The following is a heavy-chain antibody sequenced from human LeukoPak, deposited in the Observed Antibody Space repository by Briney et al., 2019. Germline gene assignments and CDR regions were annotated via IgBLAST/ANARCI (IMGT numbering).Heavy chain of an antibody. CDR3: AKGQGGDFWSGSAYFD. J-gene: IGHJ4*02. Sequence: GGSLRLSCAASGFTFSSYAMSWVRQAPGKGLEWVSAISGSGTGTYYADSVKGRFTISRDNSKNTLYLQMNSLRAEDTAVYYCAKGQGGDFWSGSAYFDWGQGSLVTVSS. CDR2: ISGSGTGT. D-gene: IGHD3-3*01. V-gene: IGHV3-23*01. CDR1: GFTFSSYA.